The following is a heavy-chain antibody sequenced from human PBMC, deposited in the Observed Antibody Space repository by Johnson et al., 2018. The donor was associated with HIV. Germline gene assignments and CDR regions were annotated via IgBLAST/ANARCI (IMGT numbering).Heavy chain of an antibody. V-gene: IGHV3-74*01. Sequence: EVQLVESGGGLVQPGGSLRLSCAASGFTFSSYWMHWVRQAPGKGLVWVSGINWNGGSTGYADSVKGRFTISRDNAKNSLYLRMDSLRTEDTAFYYWVKDRNYGSYLLFFDVWGQGTMVTVSS. CDR2: INWNGGST. CDR3: VKDRNYGSYLLFFDV. CDR1: GFTFSSYW. D-gene: IGHD3-16*01. J-gene: IGHJ3*01.